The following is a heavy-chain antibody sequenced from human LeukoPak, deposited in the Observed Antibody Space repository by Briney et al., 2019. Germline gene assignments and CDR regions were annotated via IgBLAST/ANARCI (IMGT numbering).Heavy chain of an antibody. J-gene: IGHJ4*02. CDR2: ISSSSSYI. V-gene: IGHV3-21*01. Sequence: GRSLRLSCAASGFTFSSYGMHWVRQAPGKGLEWVSSISSSSSYIYYADSVKGRFTISRDNAKNSLYLQMNSLRAEDTAVYYCARWALPGIAAAGTREDYWGQGTLVTVSS. CDR1: GFTFSSYG. D-gene: IGHD6-13*01. CDR3: ARWALPGIAAAGTREDY.